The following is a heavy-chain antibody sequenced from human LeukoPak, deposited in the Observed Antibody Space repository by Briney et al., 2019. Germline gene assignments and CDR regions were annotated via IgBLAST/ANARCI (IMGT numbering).Heavy chain of an antibody. CDR1: GFTVSSNY. CDR2: IYSGGST. Sequence: GGSLRLSCAASGFTVSSNYMSWVRQAPGKGLEWVSVIYSGGSTYYADSVKGRFTISRDNSKNTLYLQMNSLRAEDTAVYYCARAPRSWGFDYWGQGTLVTVSS. J-gene: IGHJ4*02. V-gene: IGHV3-53*01. D-gene: IGHD7-27*01. CDR3: ARAPRSWGFDY.